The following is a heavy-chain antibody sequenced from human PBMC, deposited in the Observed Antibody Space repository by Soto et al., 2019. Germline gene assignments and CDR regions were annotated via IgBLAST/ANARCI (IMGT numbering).Heavy chain of an antibody. CDR1: GGSISSSSYY. Sequence: QLQLQESGPGLVKPSETLSLTCTVSGGSISSSSYYWGWIRQPPGKGLEWIGSIYYSGSTYYNPSLKSRVTISGDTSKNQFSLKLSSVTAADTAVYYCARTDGSGSYYSGVAIGWFDPWGQGTLVTVSS. CDR2: IYYSGST. V-gene: IGHV4-39*01. D-gene: IGHD3-10*01. CDR3: ARTDGSGSYYSGVAIGWFDP. J-gene: IGHJ5*02.